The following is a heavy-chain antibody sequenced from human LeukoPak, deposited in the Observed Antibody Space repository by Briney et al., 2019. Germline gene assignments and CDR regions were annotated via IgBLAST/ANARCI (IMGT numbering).Heavy chain of an antibody. Sequence: GRSLRLSCAASGFTFSNYDMHWVRQAPGKGLEWVALISSDGNNQYYADSVKGRFTISRDNSKNTLSLQMNSLRPEDTAMYYCTTQGFCNSTGWYANAFDIWAQGTVDTVS. J-gene: IGHJ3*02. CDR3: TTQGFCNSTGWYANAFDI. V-gene: IGHV3-30*03. CDR2: ISSDGNNQ. D-gene: IGHD2-2*01. CDR1: GFTFSNYD.